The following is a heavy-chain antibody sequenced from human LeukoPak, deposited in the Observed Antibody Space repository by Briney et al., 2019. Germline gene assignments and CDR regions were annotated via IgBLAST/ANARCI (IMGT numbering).Heavy chain of an antibody. CDR3: ARAGSSGYYRFGFDY. V-gene: IGHV4-30-2*01. CDR1: GGSISSGGYS. D-gene: IGHD3-22*01. CDR2: IYHSGST. J-gene: IGHJ4*02. Sequence: SETLPLTCAVSGGSISSGGYSWSWIRQPPGKGLEWIGYIYHSGSTYYNPSLKSRVTISVDRSKNQFSLKLSSVTAADTAVYYCARAGSSGYYRFGFDYWGQGTLVTVSS.